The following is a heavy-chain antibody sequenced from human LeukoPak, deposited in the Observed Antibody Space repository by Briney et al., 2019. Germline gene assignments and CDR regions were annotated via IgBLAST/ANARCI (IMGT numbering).Heavy chain of an antibody. D-gene: IGHD6-19*01. CDR2: IRGDGGST. V-gene: IGHV3-43*02. CDR3: ARESESSGWYDY. CDR1: GFMFHDYA. Sequence: GGSLRLSCAAPGFMFHDYAIHWVRQAPGKGLEWVSLIRGDGGSTFYADSVKGRFTISRDNSKSSLYLQMNSLRSDDTALYYCARESESSGWYDYWGQGTLVTVSS. J-gene: IGHJ4*02.